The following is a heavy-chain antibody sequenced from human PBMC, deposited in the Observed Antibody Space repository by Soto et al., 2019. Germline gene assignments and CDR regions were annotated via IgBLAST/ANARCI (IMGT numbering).Heavy chain of an antibody. CDR3: ATGLVVMATEDY. D-gene: IGHD3-22*01. CDR1: GFTFSSYG. CDR2: ISYDGSNK. Sequence: QVQLVESGGGVVQPGRSLRLSCAASGFTFSSYGMHWVRQAPGKGLEWVAVISYDGSNKYYADSVKGRFTISRDNSKNTLYLQMNSLRAEDTAVYYCATGLVVMATEDYWGQGTLVTVSS. V-gene: IGHV3-30*03. J-gene: IGHJ4*02.